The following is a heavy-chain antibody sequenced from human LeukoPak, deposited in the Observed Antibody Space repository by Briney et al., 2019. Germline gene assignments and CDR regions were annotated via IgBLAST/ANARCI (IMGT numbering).Heavy chain of an antibody. Sequence: GGSLRLSCVASGLIFRSHAMTWVRQAPGKGLEWVSGITGSGGSTYHAESVKGRFTIPRDNSKNTLFLQMNNLRAEDTAVYYCASRPPSETYFAVFDYWGQGTLVTVSS. D-gene: IGHD1-26*01. CDR1: GLIFRSHA. J-gene: IGHJ4*02. CDR2: ITGSGGST. V-gene: IGHV3-23*01. CDR3: ASRPPSETYFAVFDY.